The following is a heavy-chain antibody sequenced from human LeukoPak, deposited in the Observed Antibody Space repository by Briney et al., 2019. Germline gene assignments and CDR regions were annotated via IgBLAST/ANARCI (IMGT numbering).Heavy chain of an antibody. CDR3: TRGMGSGPIHN. CDR1: GGSLCNHA. CDR2: IIPLFGEP. Sequence: SVTVTLKASGGSLCNHAVSWVRPAPGQGLAWMGGIIPLFGEPIYAQNFQDRLTISTDESTNTAYMELRSLTSENTAFYFCTRGMGSGPIHNWGQGSLVTVSS. D-gene: IGHD2-15*01. J-gene: IGHJ4*02. V-gene: IGHV1-69*05.